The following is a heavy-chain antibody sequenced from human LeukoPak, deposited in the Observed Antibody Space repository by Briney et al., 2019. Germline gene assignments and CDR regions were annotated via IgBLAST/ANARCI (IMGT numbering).Heavy chain of an antibody. CDR3: ARGDSGVYFDY. V-gene: IGHV4-39*01. CDR2: IYYSGST. D-gene: IGHD2-15*01. J-gene: IGHJ4*02. Sequence: KSSETLSLTCTVSGGSISSSSYYWGWIRQPPGKGLEWIGSIYYSGSTYYNPSLKSRVTISVDTSKNQFSLKLSSVTAADTAVYYCARGDSGVYFDYWGQGTLVTVSS. CDR1: GGSISSSSYY.